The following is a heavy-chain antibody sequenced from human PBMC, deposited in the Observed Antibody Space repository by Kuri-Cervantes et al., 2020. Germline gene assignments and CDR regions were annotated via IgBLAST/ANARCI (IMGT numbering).Heavy chain of an antibody. CDR3: AKDMVLVPAALTYYYYYGMDV. CDR2: ISYDGSNK. CDR1: GFIFSDYA. D-gene: IGHD2-2*01. V-gene: IGHV3-30-3*01. J-gene: IGHJ6*02. Sequence: GGSLRLSCAVSGFIFSDYAMHWVRQAPGKGLEWVAVISYDGSNKYYADSVKGRFTISRDNSKNTLCLQMNSLRAEDTAVYYCAKDMVLVPAALTYYYYYGMDVWGQGTTVTVSS.